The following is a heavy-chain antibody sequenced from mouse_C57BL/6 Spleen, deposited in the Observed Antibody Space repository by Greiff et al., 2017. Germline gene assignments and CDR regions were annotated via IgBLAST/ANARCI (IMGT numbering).Heavy chain of an antibody. CDR3: ARDSPSYYSNYGWFAY. CDR2: ISDGGSYT. Sequence: EVKLMESGGGLVKPGGSLKLSCAASGFTFSSYAMSWVRQTPEKRLEWVATISDGGSYTYYPDNVKGRFTISRDNAKNNLYLQMSHLKSEDTAMYYCARDSPSYYSNYGWFAYWGQGTLVTVSA. V-gene: IGHV5-4*01. CDR1: GFTFSSYA. D-gene: IGHD2-5*01. J-gene: IGHJ3*01.